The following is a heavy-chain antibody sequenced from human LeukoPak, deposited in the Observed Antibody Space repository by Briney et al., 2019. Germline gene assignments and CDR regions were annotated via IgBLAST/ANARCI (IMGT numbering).Heavy chain of an antibody. CDR2: ISGSGGST. CDR3: AKAMQRWLQLGDAFDI. D-gene: IGHD5-24*01. CDR1: GFTFSSYA. J-gene: IGHJ3*02. V-gene: IGHV3-23*01. Sequence: GGSLRLSCAASGFTFSSYAMSWVRQAPGKGLEWVSAISGSGGSTYYADSVKGRFTISRDNSKNTLYLQMNSLRAEDTAVYYCAKAMQRWLQLGDAFDIWGQGTMVTVSS.